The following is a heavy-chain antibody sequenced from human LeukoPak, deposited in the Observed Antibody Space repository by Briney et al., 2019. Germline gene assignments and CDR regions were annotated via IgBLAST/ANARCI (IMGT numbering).Heavy chain of an antibody. CDR2: INSDGSST. J-gene: IGHJ1*01. Sequence: GGSLRLSCAASGFTFSSYWMHWVRQAPGKGLVWVSRINSDGSSTSYADSVKGRFTISRDNAKNTLYLQMNSLRAEDTAVYYCARDRFLSSGWYRFQHWGQGTLVTVSS. CDR3: ARDRFLSSGWYRFQH. V-gene: IGHV3-74*01. CDR1: GFTFSSYW. D-gene: IGHD6-19*01.